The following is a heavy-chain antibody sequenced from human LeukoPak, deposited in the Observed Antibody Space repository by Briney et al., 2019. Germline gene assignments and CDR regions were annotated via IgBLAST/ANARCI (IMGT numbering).Heavy chain of an antibody. CDR2: ISVRSNYI. J-gene: IGHJ4*02. CDR3: VRLRRNSDTSGFYYYCDF. D-gene: IGHD3-22*01. V-gene: IGHV3-21*01. Sequence: GGSLRLSCLASGYTFSSYSINWVRQAPGKGLEWVSSISVRSNYIYYADSVRGRFRISRDDARDSLFLEMNSLRAEDTAVYYCVRLRRNSDTSGFYYYCDFWGQGTLVTVSS. CDR1: GYTFSSYS.